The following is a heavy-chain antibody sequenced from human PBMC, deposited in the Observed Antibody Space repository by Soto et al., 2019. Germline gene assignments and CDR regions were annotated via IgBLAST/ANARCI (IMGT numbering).Heavy chain of an antibody. V-gene: IGHV4-39*01. CDR3: ARHLHITIFGEYYFDY. Sequence: PSETLSLTCTVSGGSISSSSYYWGWIRQPPGKGLEWIGSIYYSGSTYYNPSLKSRVTISVDTSKNQFSLKLSSVTAADTAVYYCARHLHITIFGEYYFDYWGQGTLVTVSS. J-gene: IGHJ4*02. CDR1: GGSISSSSYY. D-gene: IGHD3-3*01. CDR2: IYYSGST.